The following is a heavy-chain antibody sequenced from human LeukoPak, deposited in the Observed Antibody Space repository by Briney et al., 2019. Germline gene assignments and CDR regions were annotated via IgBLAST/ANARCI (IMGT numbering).Heavy chain of an antibody. CDR2: INHSGST. Sequence: PSETLSLTCAVYGGSFSGYYWSWIRQPPGKGLEWIGEINHSGSTNYNPSLKSRVTISVDTSKNQFSLKLSPVTAADTAVYYCARLKGRAVAGTLEVDYWGQGTLVTVSS. D-gene: IGHD6-19*01. CDR3: ARLKGRAVAGTLEVDY. CDR1: GGSFSGYY. J-gene: IGHJ4*02. V-gene: IGHV4-34*01.